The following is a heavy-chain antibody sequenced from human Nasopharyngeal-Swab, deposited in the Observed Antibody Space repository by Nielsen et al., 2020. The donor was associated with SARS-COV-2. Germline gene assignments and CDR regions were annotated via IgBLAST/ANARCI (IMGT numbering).Heavy chain of an antibody. Sequence: GESLKISCAASGYSFRGYSMNWVRQAPGTGLEWISYISSSGSTTYYADSVKGRFTISRDNAKDSLYLQMNSLRDEDSAVYFCANFGDYDYYDMDVWGQGTTVTVSS. CDR2: ISSSGSTT. J-gene: IGHJ6*02. CDR3: ANFGDYDYYDMDV. V-gene: IGHV3-48*02. D-gene: IGHD4-17*01. CDR1: GYSFRGYS.